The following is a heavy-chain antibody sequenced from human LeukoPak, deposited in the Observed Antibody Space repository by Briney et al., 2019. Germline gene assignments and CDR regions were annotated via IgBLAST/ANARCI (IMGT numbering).Heavy chain of an antibody. CDR3: ARGWDIMYGDFDY. D-gene: IGHD2-15*01. Sequence: GGSLRLSSAAFGVTFSSYYMHWVRQATGKGLEWVAAIGTAGDTYYPASVKGRFTISVENAKNPLYLKMNSVRAEDTAVYYCARGWDIMYGDFDYWGQGHLATVSS. CDR1: GVTFSSYY. CDR2: IGTAGDT. V-gene: IGHV3-13*01. J-gene: IGHJ4*02.